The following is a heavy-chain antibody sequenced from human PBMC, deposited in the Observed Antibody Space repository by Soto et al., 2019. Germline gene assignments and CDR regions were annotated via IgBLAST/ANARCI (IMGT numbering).Heavy chain of an antibody. CDR2: KYYRSKWYN. V-gene: IGHV6-1*01. D-gene: IGHD3-16*01. J-gene: IGHJ4*02. CDR1: GDRFSGNRAA. Sequence: PSKTLSLTCAISGDRFSGNRAALPLIRQSTSRGLAWLGRKYYRSKWYNYSAVSVKSRITVTPDTSKNHFSLHLKSVTPEDTTVYYCARVFPYYQSSDSHLVYWGQGALVTAAS. CDR3: ARVFPYYQSSDSHLVY.